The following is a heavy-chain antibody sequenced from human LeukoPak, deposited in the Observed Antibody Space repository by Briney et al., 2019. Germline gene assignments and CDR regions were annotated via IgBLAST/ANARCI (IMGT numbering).Heavy chain of an antibody. J-gene: IGHJ3*02. Sequence: ASVKVSCKASGYTFTTYDINWVRQAPGQGLEWMGWMNPNTGNTGYAQKFQGRVTITRNTSISTAYMELSSLRSEDTAVYYCAVAAANTRLGDAFDIWGQGTMVTVSS. CDR1: GYTFTTYD. CDR3: AVAAANTRLGDAFDI. V-gene: IGHV1-8*03. CDR2: MNPNTGNT. D-gene: IGHD6-13*01.